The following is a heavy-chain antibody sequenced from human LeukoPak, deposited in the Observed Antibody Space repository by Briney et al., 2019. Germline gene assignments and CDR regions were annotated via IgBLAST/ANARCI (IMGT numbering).Heavy chain of an antibody. D-gene: IGHD4-17*01. CDR2: VNHSGYT. Sequence: PSETLSLTCGVSGMSFTSYLWSWIRQTPGKGLEWIGEVNHSGYTNMNPSLKSRVTISVDTSKNQFSLMVTSVTAADTAVYFCARMTTGHDYWGQGTLVTVSS. J-gene: IGHJ4*02. CDR3: ARMTTGHDY. V-gene: IGHV4-34*01. CDR1: GMSFTSYL.